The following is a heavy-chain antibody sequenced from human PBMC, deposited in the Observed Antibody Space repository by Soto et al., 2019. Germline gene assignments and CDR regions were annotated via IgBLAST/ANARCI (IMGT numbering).Heavy chain of an antibody. J-gene: IGHJ4*01. CDR1: GITFSDYY. CDR3: VGAYDAANN. D-gene: IGHD3-22*01. V-gene: IGHV3-21*01. Sequence: EVQLVESGGGLVKPGGSLRLSCAASGITFSDYYMNWIRQAPGKGLEWVSSIASNSQTFYTDSAKGRFTISRHNTKNSLYLQMNSLRAEDTAVYYCVGAYDAANNWGRGTLVTVSS. CDR2: IASNSQT.